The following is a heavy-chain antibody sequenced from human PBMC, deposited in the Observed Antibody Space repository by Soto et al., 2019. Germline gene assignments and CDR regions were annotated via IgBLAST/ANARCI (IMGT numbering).Heavy chain of an antibody. CDR2: LSGSGTST. V-gene: IGHV3-23*01. CDR1: GFSFVNYA. J-gene: IGHJ4*02. Sequence: GGSLRLSCAASGFSFVNYAMNWVRQAPGEGLEWVSGLSGSGTSTYYADSVKGRSTISRDNSRDTLFLQMNSLTADDTAVYYCAKATTNGGWFNPFDSWGQGALVTVSS. CDR3: AKATTNGGWFNPFDS. D-gene: IGHD6-19*01.